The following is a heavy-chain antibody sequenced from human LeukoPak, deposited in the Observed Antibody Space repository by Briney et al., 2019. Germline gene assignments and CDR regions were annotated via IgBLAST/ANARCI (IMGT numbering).Heavy chain of an antibody. CDR2: IYWDDNK. Sequence: SGPTLVNPTQTLTLTCAFPGFSLSTSGVGVGWIRQPPGKALEWLALIYWDDNKLYSPSLKRRLTITKDTSKNQVVLTMTNMDPVDTATYYCAHYGDYRFMYYFDHWGQGTPVTVSS. CDR3: AHYGDYRFMYYFDH. D-gene: IGHD4-17*01. J-gene: IGHJ4*02. CDR1: GFSLSTSGVG. V-gene: IGHV2-5*02.